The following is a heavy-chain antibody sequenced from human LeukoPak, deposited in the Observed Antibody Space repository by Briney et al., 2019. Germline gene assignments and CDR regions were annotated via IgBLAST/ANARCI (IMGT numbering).Heavy chain of an antibody. CDR2: INHSGST. V-gene: IGHV4-34*01. CDR3: ARVEQWLRADGWFDP. D-gene: IGHD6-19*01. CDR1: GGSFSGYY. Sequence: SSETLSLTCAVYGGSFSGYYWSWIRQPPGKGLEWIGEINHSGSTNYNPSLKSRVTISVDTSKNQFSLKLSSVTAADTAVYYCARVEQWLRADGWFDPWGQGTLVTVSS. J-gene: IGHJ5*02.